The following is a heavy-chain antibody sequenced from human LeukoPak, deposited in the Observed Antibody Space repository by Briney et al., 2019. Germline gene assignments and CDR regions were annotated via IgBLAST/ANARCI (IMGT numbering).Heavy chain of an antibody. CDR3: ARDRSSNAFDI. J-gene: IGHJ3*02. Sequence: PSETLSLTCTVSGGSISSGGYYWSWIRQHPGKGLEWIGYIYYSGSTYYNPSLKSRVTISVDTSKNQFSLKLSSVTAADTAVYYCARDRSSNAFDIWGQGTMVTVSS. CDR1: GGSISSGGYY. V-gene: IGHV4-31*03. CDR2: IYYSGST.